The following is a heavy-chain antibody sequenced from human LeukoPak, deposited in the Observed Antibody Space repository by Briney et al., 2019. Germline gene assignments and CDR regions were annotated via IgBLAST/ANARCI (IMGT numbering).Heavy chain of an antibody. CDR2: IYSSGSA. J-gene: IGHJ4*02. CDR3: ARDGNGSRAFDY. D-gene: IGHD2-15*01. Sequence: SETLSLTCTVPGGSISSYYWSWTRQPAGKGLEWIGRIYSSGSANHNPSLRSRVTFSVDKSNNQFSLNLTSVSAADTAVYYCARDGNGSRAFDYWGQGTLVTVSS. CDR1: GGSISSYY. V-gene: IGHV4-4*07.